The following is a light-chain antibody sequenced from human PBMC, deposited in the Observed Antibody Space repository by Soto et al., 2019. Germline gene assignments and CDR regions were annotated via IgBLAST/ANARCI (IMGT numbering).Light chain of an antibody. V-gene: IGKV3-15*01. CDR3: QQYSNWPET. J-gene: IGKJ1*01. CDR2: DAS. CDR1: QSISSN. Sequence: EIVMTQSPATLSVSPGERASLSCRASQSISSNLAWYQQKPGQAPRLLIYDASTRATGIPARFSGSGSGTEFTLTISSLQSEDFAVYYCQQYSNWPETFGQGTNVDIK.